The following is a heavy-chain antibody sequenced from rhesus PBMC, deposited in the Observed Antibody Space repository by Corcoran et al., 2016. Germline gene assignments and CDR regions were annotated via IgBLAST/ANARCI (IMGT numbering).Heavy chain of an antibody. D-gene: IGHD3-16*01. CDR3: ARGAYSGSLDY. J-gene: IGHJ4*01. CDR2: SCGSSGST. V-gene: IGHV4-127*01. CDR1: GYSISSGYC. Sequence: QVQLQESGPGLVKPSETLSLTCAVSGYSISSGYCWSWIRQPPGKGLEWIGYSCGSSGSTNYNPSIKSRVSISKDTAKNQFSLELRSVTAADTAVYYCARGAYSGSLDYWGQGVLVTVSS.